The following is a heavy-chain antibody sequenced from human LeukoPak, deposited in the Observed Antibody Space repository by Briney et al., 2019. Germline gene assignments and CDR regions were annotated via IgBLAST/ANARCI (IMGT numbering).Heavy chain of an antibody. Sequence: SETLSLTCTVSGGSISSGGYYWSWIRQHPGKGLEWIGYIYYSGSAYYNPSLKSRVTISVDTSKNQFSLKLSSVTAADTAVYYCARDLGEELDYWGQGTLVTVSS. CDR3: ARDLGEELDY. D-gene: IGHD1-1*01. J-gene: IGHJ4*02. CDR1: GGSISSGGYY. CDR2: IYYSGSA. V-gene: IGHV4-31*03.